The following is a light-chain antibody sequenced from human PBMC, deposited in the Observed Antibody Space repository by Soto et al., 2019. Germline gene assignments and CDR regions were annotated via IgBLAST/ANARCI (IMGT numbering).Light chain of an antibody. V-gene: IGLV1-44*01. CDR3: AVCDDSLNGVV. J-gene: IGLJ2*01. CDR1: RSNIGSNT. Sequence: QAVVAQPPSASGTPGHRVSMSCSGSRSNIGSNTVNWYQQFPGTAPKLVMYANNQRPSGVPDRFSGSKSGTSASLAISGLQSEDDADYYCAVCDDSLNGVVFGGGTKLTVL. CDR2: ANN.